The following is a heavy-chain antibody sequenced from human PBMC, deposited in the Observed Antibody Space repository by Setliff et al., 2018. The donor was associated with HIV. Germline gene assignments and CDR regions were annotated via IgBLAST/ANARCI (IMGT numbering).Heavy chain of an antibody. D-gene: IGHD3-22*01. Sequence: ASVKVSCRASGYSFTSYGITWVRQAPGQGLEWMGWISAYNGNTNYAQNLQDRVTMTTDTSTSTAYMELRSLRSDDTAMYFCARFPNPSQIVVVMPPDYWGQGTLVTSPQ. CDR2: ISAYNGNT. CDR1: GYSFTSYG. J-gene: IGHJ4*02. V-gene: IGHV1-18*01. CDR3: ARFPNPSQIVVVMPPDY.